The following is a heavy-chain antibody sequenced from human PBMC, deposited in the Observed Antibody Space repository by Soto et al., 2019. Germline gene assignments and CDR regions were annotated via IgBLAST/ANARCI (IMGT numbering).Heavy chain of an antibody. CDR2: IIPIFGTA. D-gene: IGHD2-8*01. Sequence: SVKVSCKASGGTFSSYAISWVRQAPGQGLEWMGGIIPIFGTANYAQKFQGGVTITADKSTSTAYMELGSLRSEDTAVYYCASPYCTNGVCYSSGWYGMDYYYYGMDVWG. CDR1: GGTFSSYA. CDR3: ASPYCTNGVCYSSGWYGMDYYYYGMDV. V-gene: IGHV1-69*06. J-gene: IGHJ6*02.